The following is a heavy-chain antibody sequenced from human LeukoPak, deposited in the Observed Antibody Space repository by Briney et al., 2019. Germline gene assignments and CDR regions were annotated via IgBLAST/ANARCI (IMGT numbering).Heavy chain of an antibody. CDR3: ARTHYYDSSGYYLPWDYFDY. CDR2: INHSGST. V-gene: IGHV4-34*01. J-gene: IGHJ4*02. CDR1: GGSFSGYY. Sequence: SETLSLACAVYGGSFSGYYWSWIRQPPGKGLEWIGEINHSGSTNYNPSLKSRVTISVDTSKNQFSLKLSSVTAADTAVYYCARTHYYDSSGYYLPWDYFDYWGQGTLVTVSS. D-gene: IGHD3-22*01.